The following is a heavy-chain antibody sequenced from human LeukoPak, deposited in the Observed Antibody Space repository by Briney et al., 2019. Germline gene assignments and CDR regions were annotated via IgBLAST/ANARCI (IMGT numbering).Heavy chain of an antibody. CDR1: GFTFSSYG. V-gene: IGHV3-30*03. CDR3: ARDWVEAEDY. Sequence: GGSLRLSCVTSGFTFSSYGMHWVRQAPGKGLEWVAGISYDGSNKNYVDSVKGRFTISRDNSKNTLYLQMDSLKVEDTAVYYCARDWVEAEDYWGQGALVTVSS. CDR2: ISYDGSNK. J-gene: IGHJ4*02. D-gene: IGHD2-15*01.